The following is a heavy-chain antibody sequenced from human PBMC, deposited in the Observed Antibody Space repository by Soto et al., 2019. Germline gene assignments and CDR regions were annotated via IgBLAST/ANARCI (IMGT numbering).Heavy chain of an antibody. Sequence: SETLSLTCTVSGGSISSYYWSWIRQRPGKGLEWIGYIFYSGSTNYNPSLKSRVIISVDKSKNQFSLKLSSVTAADTAVYYCARAAMGGSSWPFDYWGQGTLVTVSS. CDR3: ARAAMGGSSWPFDY. CDR1: GGSISSYY. CDR2: IFYSGST. D-gene: IGHD6-13*01. J-gene: IGHJ4*02. V-gene: IGHV4-59*12.